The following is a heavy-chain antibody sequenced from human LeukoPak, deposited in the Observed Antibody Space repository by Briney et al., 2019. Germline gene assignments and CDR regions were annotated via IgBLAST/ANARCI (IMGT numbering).Heavy chain of an antibody. J-gene: IGHJ4*02. CDR2: ISSSSSTI. CDR1: GFTFSSYS. V-gene: IGHV3-48*01. D-gene: IGHD2-2*01. CDR3: ARGPSNRYCSSTSCYPPFFY. Sequence: PGGSLRLPCAASGFTFSSYSMNWVRQAPGKGLEWVSYISSSSSTIYYADSVKGRFTISRDNAKNSLYLQMNSLRAEDTAVYYCARGPSNRYCSSTSCYPPFFYWGQGTLVTVSS.